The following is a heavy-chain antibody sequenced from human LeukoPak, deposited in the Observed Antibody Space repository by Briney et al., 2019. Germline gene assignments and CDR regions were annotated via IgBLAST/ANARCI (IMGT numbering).Heavy chain of an antibody. D-gene: IGHD3-22*01. CDR1: GGTIINYA. CDR2: IIPIFHRT. Sequence: SVKVSCKASGGTIINYAINWVLQAPGQGLEWMGRIIPIFHRTNYAQKFQGRLTITTDESTRTAYMELSSLRSEDTAEYYCARDIPGSSGYFNDAFDIWGQGTMVTVSS. CDR3: ARDIPGSSGYFNDAFDI. V-gene: IGHV1-69*05. J-gene: IGHJ3*02.